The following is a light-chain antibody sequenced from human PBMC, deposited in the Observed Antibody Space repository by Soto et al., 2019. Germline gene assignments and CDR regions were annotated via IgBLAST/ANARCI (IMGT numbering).Light chain of an antibody. CDR1: SSNIGGTNY. CDR2: SNN. V-gene: IGLV1-47*02. Sequence: QSALTQPPSASGTPGQRVFISCSGSSSNIGGTNYAYWYQQLPAAAPKLLMHSNNLRPSGVPERISGSKSGTSASLAISRLRSEAEAVDYCASWDDRLGAVIFGGGTKVTVL. CDR3: ASWDDRLGAVI. J-gene: IGLJ2*01.